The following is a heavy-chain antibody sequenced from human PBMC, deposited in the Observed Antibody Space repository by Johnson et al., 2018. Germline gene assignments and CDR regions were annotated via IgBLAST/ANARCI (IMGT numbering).Heavy chain of an antibody. V-gene: IGHV3-21*01. CDR2: ISSSSSYI. J-gene: IGHJ3*02. Sequence: VQLVESGGGLVKPGGSLRLSCAASGFTFSSYSMNWVRQAPGKGLEWVSSISSSSSYIYYADSVTGRFTISRDNAKKSLYLQMNSLRAEDTAVYYCARNPIYYQEAFDIWGQGTMVTVSS. D-gene: IGHD3-10*01. CDR1: GFTFSSYS. CDR3: ARNPIYYQEAFDI.